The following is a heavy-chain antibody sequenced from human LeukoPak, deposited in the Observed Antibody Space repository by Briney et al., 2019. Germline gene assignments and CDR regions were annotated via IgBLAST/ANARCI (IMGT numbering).Heavy chain of an antibody. CDR3: ATPIYSRGWLFDY. J-gene: IGHJ4*02. V-gene: IGHV5-51*01. D-gene: IGHD6-19*01. Sequence: GESLKISCKGSGYSFTSYWIGWVRQMPGKGLEWMGIIYPGDSDTRYSPSFQGQVTISADKSISTSYLQWSSLKAPATAIYYCATPIYSRGWLFDYWGQGTLVTVSS. CDR2: IYPGDSDT. CDR1: GYSFTSYW.